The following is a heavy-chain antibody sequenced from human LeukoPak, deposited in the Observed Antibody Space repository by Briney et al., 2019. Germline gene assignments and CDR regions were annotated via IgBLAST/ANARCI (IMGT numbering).Heavy chain of an antibody. Sequence: GGSLRLSCAASGFTVSSNYMGWVRQAPGKRLEWVSVIYSGGDTYYADAVKGRFTISRDNSKNMIYLEMTNLKAEDTAVYYCAKERNLEIAVAGTIFDYWGQGTLVTVSS. CDR1: GFTVSSNY. CDR3: AKERNLEIAVAGTIFDY. J-gene: IGHJ4*02. V-gene: IGHV3-66*01. D-gene: IGHD6-19*01. CDR2: IYSGGDT.